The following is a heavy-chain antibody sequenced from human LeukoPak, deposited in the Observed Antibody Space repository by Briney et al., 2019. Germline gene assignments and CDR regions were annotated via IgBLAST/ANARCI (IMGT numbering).Heavy chain of an antibody. CDR1: GASISSHY. J-gene: IGHJ6*02. CDR3: ARHEGIPAALFMLDV. Sequence: SETLSLTCTVSGASISSHYWSWIRQSPGKGLVWIGYISDTGTTNHNPSLKSRVTISVDAAKNQFSLSMRSVTAADTAVYFCARHEGIPAALFMLDVWGQGTTVIVSS. V-gene: IGHV4-59*08. CDR2: ISDTGTT. D-gene: IGHD2-2*01.